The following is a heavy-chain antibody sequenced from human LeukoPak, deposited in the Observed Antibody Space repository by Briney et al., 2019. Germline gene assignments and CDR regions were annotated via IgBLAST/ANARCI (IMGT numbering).Heavy chain of an antibody. J-gene: IGHJ4*02. CDR3: ARGDQFLYYYDSNPFDY. D-gene: IGHD3-22*01. V-gene: IGHV1-69*05. CDR1: GFTFSSYA. CDR2: IIPIFGTA. Sequence: GGSLRLSCAASGFTFSSYAISWVRQAPGQGLEWMGRIIPIFGTANYAQKFQGRVTITTDESTSTAYMELSSLRSEDTAVYYCARGDQFLYYYDSNPFDYWGQGTLVTVSS.